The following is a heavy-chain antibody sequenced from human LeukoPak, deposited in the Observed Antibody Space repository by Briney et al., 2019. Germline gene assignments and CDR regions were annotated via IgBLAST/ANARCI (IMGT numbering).Heavy chain of an antibody. CDR1: GFTLRNYA. CDR2: IVGSGSST. J-gene: IGHJ4*02. CDR3: AKWGHYDIFTGYYDPDY. Sequence: GGSLRLSCAASGFTLRNYAMSWVRQAPGKGLEWASAIVGSGSSTYYADSVKARFTISRDNSNNTLYLQLNRLRAEDKASYYCAKWGHYDIFTGYYDPDYWGQGPLVTVSS. D-gene: IGHD3-9*01. V-gene: IGHV3-23*01.